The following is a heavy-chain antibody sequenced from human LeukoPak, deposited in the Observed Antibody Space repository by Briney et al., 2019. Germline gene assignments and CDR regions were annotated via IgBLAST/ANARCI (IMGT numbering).Heavy chain of an antibody. V-gene: IGHV1-8*01. J-gene: IGHJ4*02. CDR3: ARRYCSSTSCYADY. D-gene: IGHD2-2*01. Sequence: ASVKVSCKASGYTFTSYDINWVRQATGQGLEWMGWTNPNSGNTGYAQKFQGRVTMTRNTSISTAYMELSSLRSEDTAVYYCARRYCSSTSCYADYWGQGTLVTDSS. CDR1: GYTFTSYD. CDR2: TNPNSGNT.